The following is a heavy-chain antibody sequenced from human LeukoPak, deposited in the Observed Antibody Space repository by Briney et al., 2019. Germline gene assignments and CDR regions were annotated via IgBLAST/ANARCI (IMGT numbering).Heavy chain of an antibody. CDR1: GFTVSSNY. CDR2: IYSGDSA. V-gene: IGHV3-53*04. D-gene: IGHD3-22*01. CDR3: ARDRSGSDGFDI. J-gene: IGHJ3*02. Sequence: GGCLRLSCAGSGFTVSSNYMSWVRQAPGKGLEWVSAIYSGDSAYYADSVKGRFTISRHNSKDTLYLQMNSLRADDTAMYYCARDRSGSDGFDIWGQGTMVTVSS.